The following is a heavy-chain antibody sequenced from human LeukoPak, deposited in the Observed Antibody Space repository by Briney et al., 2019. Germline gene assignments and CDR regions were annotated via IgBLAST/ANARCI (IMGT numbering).Heavy chain of an antibody. V-gene: IGHV3-48*03. Sequence: PGDSLRLSCAASGFTFINYEMNWVRQAPGKGLEWVSYINSDGGTVHYADSVTGRFTISRDNAKNSLYLQMNSLRAEDTAVYYCAREIGDYYDSSGYSDYWGQGTLVTVSS. CDR3: AREIGDYYDSSGYSDY. D-gene: IGHD3-22*01. CDR2: INSDGGTV. J-gene: IGHJ4*02. CDR1: GFTFINYE.